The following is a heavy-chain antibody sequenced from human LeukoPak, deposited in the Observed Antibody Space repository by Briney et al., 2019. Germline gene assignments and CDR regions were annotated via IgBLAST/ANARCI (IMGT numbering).Heavy chain of an antibody. D-gene: IGHD1-26*01. V-gene: IGHV1-2*02. Sequence: ASVKVSCKASGYTFTGQYMHWVRQAPGQRLEWMGWINPNSGGTRYAQKFQGRVTMTRGTSISTAYMELSRLTSDDTAVYYCARGAITGFDYWGQGTLVIVSS. CDR3: ARGAITGFDY. CDR1: GYTFTGQY. CDR2: INPNSGGT. J-gene: IGHJ4*02.